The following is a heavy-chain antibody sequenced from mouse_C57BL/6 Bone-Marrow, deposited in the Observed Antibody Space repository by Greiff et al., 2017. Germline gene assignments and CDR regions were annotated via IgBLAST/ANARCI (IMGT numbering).Heavy chain of an antibody. Sequence: VQLQQSGAELVKPGASVKVSCKASGYTFTSYWMHWVKQRPGQGLEWIGRIRPSDSDTNYTQKFKGKATLTVDKSSSTAYMQLSSLTSEDAAVDYCARERGLRSTGAMDYWGQGTSGTVSS. CDR1: GYTFTSYW. CDR3: ARERGLRSTGAMDY. D-gene: IGHD2-4*01. J-gene: IGHJ4*01. CDR2: IRPSDSDT. V-gene: IGHV1-74*01.